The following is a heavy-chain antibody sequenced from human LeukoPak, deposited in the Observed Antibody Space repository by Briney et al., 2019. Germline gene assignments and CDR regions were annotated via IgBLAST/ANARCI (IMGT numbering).Heavy chain of an antibody. CDR3: ARGAKPHYYYYGMDV. V-gene: IGHV3-11*06. J-gene: IGHJ6*04. CDR1: GFTFSDYY. Sequence: PGGSLRLSCAASGFTFSDYYMSWIRQAPGKGLEWVPYISSSSSYTNYADSVKGRFTISRDNAKNSLYLQMNSLRAEDTAVYYCARGAKPHYYYYGMDVWGKGTTVTVSS. CDR2: ISSSSSYT. D-gene: IGHD1-26*01.